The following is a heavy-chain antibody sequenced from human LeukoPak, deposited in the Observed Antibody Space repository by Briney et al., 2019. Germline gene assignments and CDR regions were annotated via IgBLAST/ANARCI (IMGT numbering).Heavy chain of an antibody. V-gene: IGHV3-30*18. J-gene: IGHJ4*02. D-gene: IGHD2-2*01. CDR2: ISHDGSNK. CDR1: GFTFSSYG. CDR3: AKDQYCSSTSCSDY. Sequence: PGRSLRLSCAASGFTFSSYGMHWVRQAPGKGLEWVAVISHDGSNKYYADSVKGRFTISRDNSKNTLYLQMNSLRAEDTAVYYCAKDQYCSSTSCSDYWGQGTLVTVSS.